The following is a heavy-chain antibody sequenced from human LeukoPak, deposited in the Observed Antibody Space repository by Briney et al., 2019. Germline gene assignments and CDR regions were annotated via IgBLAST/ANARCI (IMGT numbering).Heavy chain of an antibody. V-gene: IGHV4-4*02. CDR1: GGSISSSNW. Sequence: SETLSLTCAVSGGSISSSNWWSWVRQPPGKGLEWIGEIYHSGSTNYNPSLKSRVTISVDTSKNQFSLKLSSVTAADTAVYYCARVYYSNSYDYWYFDLWGRGTLVTVSS. CDR2: IYHSGST. D-gene: IGHD6-13*01. CDR3: ARVYYSNSYDYWYFDL. J-gene: IGHJ2*01.